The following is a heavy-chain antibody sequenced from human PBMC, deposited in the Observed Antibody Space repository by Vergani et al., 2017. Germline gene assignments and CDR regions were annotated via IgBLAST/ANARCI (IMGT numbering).Heavy chain of an antibody. D-gene: IGHD6-19*01. CDR1: GYTFTSYG. J-gene: IGHJ5*02. V-gene: IGHV1-18*01. CDR2: ISAYNGNT. CDR3: ARDKDHSSGWYVLHWFDP. Sequence: QVQLVQSGAEVKKPGASVKVSCKASGYTFTSYGISWVRQAPGQGLEWMGWISAYNGNTNYAQKLQGRVTMTTDTSTRTAYMELSSLRSDDTAVYYCARDKDHSSGWYVLHWFDPGGQGTLVTVSS.